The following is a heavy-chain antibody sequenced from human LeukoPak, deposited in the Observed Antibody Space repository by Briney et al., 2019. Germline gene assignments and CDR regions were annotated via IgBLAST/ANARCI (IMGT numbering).Heavy chain of an antibody. CDR2: VSYDGNNK. V-gene: IGHV3-30-3*01. D-gene: IGHD6-19*01. CDR1: EFTFSSYA. CDR3: SSGVAVAGMGVLFDY. J-gene: IGHJ4*02. Sequence: GGSLRLSCAASEFTFSSYAMHWVRQAPGKGLEWVAIVSYDGNNKYYADSVKGRFTISRDNSRNTLYLQMNSLRAEDTAVYYCSSGVAVAGMGVLFDYWGQGTLVTVSS.